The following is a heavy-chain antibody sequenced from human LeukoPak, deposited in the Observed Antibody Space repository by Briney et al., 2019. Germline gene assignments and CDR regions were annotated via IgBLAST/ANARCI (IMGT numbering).Heavy chain of an antibody. J-gene: IGHJ4*02. CDR2: IYYSGST. Sequence: SETLSLTCTVSGGSISSYYWSWIRQPPGKGLEWIGYIYYSGSTNYNPSLKSRVTISVDTPKNQFSLKLSSVTAADTAVYYCARGLTMVRGVTDYWGQGTLVTVSS. D-gene: IGHD3-10*01. V-gene: IGHV4-59*12. CDR3: ARGLTMVRGVTDY. CDR1: GGSISSYY.